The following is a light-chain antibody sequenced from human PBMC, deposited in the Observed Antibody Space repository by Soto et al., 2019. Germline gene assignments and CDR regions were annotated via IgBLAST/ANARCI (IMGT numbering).Light chain of an antibody. J-gene: IGKJ3*01. Sequence: IVMTQSPLSLSVTPGEPASNSCRSSQSLLHSNGYTHLDWYLQKPGQSPQLLIYLGSNRATGVPDRCSGSGSGTYFTLKITGVEAEDVGVYYCMQPLQSPFTYGPGTKLHI. CDR3: MQPLQSPFT. CDR2: LGS. V-gene: IGKV2-28*01. CDR1: QSLLHSNGYTH.